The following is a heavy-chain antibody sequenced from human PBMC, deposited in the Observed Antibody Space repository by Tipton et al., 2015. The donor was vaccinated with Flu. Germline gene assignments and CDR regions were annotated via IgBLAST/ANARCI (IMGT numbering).Heavy chain of an antibody. CDR3: ARMRARDCTLGVCYLWWFDL. Sequence: TLSLTCSVSGDYIGSRYFWGWIRQPPGKGLEWIGNVHRTGSPYYNPSLRSRVTMTVDGAKNQFSLRLTSVTAADTAVYYCARMRARDCTLGVCYLWWFDLWGRGTLVTVSS. CDR1: GDYIGSRYF. D-gene: IGHD2-8*01. V-gene: IGHV4-38-2*01. J-gene: IGHJ2*01. CDR2: VHRTGSP.